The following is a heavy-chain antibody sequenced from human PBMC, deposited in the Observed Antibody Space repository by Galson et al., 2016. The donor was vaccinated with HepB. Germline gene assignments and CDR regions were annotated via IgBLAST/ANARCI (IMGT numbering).Heavy chain of an antibody. CDR3: TRGATGIVGAADY. J-gene: IGHJ4*02. V-gene: IGHV4-59*01. Sequence: ETLSLTCSVSGGSISSYYWSWIRQPPGKGLEWIGYIHYSGSTNYNPSLKSRVTISVDTSQNQFSLKMSSVTAADTAVYYCTRGATGIVGAADYWGQGTLVTVSS. D-gene: IGHD1-26*01. CDR2: IHYSGST. CDR1: GGSISSYY.